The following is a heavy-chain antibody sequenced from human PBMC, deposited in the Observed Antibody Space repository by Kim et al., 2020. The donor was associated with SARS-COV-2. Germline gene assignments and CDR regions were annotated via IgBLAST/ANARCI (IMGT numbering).Heavy chain of an antibody. Sequence: GGSLRLSCAASGFTFDDYAMHWVRQAPGKGLEWVSLISGDGGSTYYADSVKGRFTISRDNSKNSLYLQMNSLRTEDTALYYCAKDMIVEMATTNDIRPFDYWGQGTLVTVSS. V-gene: IGHV3-43*02. CDR2: ISGDGGST. J-gene: IGHJ4*02. D-gene: IGHD3-22*01. CDR1: GFTFDDYA. CDR3: AKDMIVEMATTNDIRPFDY.